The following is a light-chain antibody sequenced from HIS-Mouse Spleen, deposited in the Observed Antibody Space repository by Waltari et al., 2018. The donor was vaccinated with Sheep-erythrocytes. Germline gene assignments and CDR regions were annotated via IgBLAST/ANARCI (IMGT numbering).Light chain of an antibody. CDR1: QSISSY. CDR3: QQRSNWLT. Sequence: EIVLTQSPATLSLSPGERANLSCRASQSISSYLAWYQQKPGQAPRLLIYDASNKATGIPARFSGSWSGTDCTLTISSLEAEDFAVYYCQQRSNWLTFGGGTKVEIK. J-gene: IGKJ4*01. CDR2: DAS. V-gene: IGKV3-11*01.